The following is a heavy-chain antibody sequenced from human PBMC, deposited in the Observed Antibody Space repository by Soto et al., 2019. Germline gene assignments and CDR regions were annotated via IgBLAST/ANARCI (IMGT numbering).Heavy chain of an antibody. J-gene: IGHJ4*02. Sequence: ASVKVSCKASGYTFTGYYMHWVRQAPGHGLEWMGWINPNSGGTKYAQKFQSRVTMTRDTSISTAYMERSRLRSGDTAVYYCARGLSSGSSDDYWGQGTLVTVSS. CDR1: GYTFTGYY. D-gene: IGHD6-25*01. CDR2: INPNSGGT. CDR3: ARGLSSGSSDDY. V-gene: IGHV1-2*02.